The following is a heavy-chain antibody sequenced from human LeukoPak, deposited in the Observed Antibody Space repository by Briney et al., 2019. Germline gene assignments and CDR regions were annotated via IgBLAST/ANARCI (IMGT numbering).Heavy chain of an antibody. V-gene: IGHV4-30-4*08. Sequence: SETLSLTCTVSGGSISSGDNYWSWIRQPPGKGLEWIGYIYYRGSTYYNPSLKSRVTISVDTSKNQFSLKLSSVTAADTAVYYCARVRYCSSTSCYLFDYWGQGTLVTVSS. J-gene: IGHJ4*02. D-gene: IGHD2-2*01. CDR3: ARVRYCSSTSCYLFDY. CDR2: IYYRGST. CDR1: GGSISSGDNY.